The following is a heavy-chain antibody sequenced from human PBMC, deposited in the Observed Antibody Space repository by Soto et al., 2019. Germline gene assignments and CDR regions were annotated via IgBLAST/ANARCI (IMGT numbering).Heavy chain of an antibody. V-gene: IGHV4-59*01. J-gene: IGHJ4*02. CDR2: IYYSGST. CDR1: GGSISSYY. D-gene: IGHD2-2*01. CDR3: ARVIAVPAANYYFDY. Sequence: PSETLSLTCTVSGGSISSYYWSWIRQPPGKGLEWIGYIYYSGSTNYNPSLKSRVTISVDTSKNQFSLKLSSVTAAGTAVYYCARVIAVPAANYYFDYWGQGTLVTVSS.